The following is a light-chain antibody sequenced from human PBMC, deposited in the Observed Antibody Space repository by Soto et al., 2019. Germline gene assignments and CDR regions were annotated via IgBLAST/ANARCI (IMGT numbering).Light chain of an antibody. CDR3: QQANSFPFT. CDR1: QGIDTW. V-gene: IGKV1D-12*01. CDR2: DTS. Sequence: DLQMTQSPSSVSASVGDRVTITCRASQGIDTWLAWFQQKPGEAPRLLVYDTSSLQSGVPSRFSGSRSGTDFTLTISSLQPEDFATYYCQQANSFPFTFGPGTKVDIK. J-gene: IGKJ3*01.